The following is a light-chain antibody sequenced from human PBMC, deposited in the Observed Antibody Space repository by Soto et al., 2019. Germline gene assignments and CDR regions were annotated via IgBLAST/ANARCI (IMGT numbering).Light chain of an antibody. J-gene: IGKJ1*01. Sequence: DIQMTQSPSTLSGSVGDRVTITCRASQTISSWLAWYQQKPGKAPKLLIYDASSLESGVPSRFRGSGSGTEFTLTISSLQPDDFETHFCQRYNTYSRTFGQGTKVDIK. CDR1: QTISSW. CDR3: QRYNTYSRT. CDR2: DAS. V-gene: IGKV1-5*01.